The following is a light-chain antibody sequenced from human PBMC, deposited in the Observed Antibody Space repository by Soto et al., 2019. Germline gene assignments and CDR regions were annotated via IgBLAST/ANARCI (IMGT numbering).Light chain of an antibody. CDR2: GAS. CDR3: QQYNNWPMYT. J-gene: IGKJ2*01. Sequence: EIVMTQSPATLSVSPGERATLSCRASQSVSSDLAWYQQKPGQVPRLLIYGASTRATGVPARFSGSGSGTEFTLTNSSLQSEDFAVYYCQQYNNWPMYTFGQGTKLEIK. V-gene: IGKV3-15*01. CDR1: QSVSSD.